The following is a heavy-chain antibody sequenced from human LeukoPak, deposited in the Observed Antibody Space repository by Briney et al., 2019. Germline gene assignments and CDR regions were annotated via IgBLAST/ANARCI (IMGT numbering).Heavy chain of an antibody. Sequence: PSETLSLTCTVSGGSISSGGYYWSWIRQHPGKGLEWIGYINYSGSTYYNPSLKSPTIISVDTSKNQFSLKVNSVTAADTAVYYCARAFDSSGYYYYFYFDYWGQGTLVTVPS. V-gene: IGHV4-31*01. CDR2: INYSGST. D-gene: IGHD3-22*01. CDR1: GGSISSGGYY. J-gene: IGHJ4*02. CDR3: ARAFDSSGYYYYFYFDY.